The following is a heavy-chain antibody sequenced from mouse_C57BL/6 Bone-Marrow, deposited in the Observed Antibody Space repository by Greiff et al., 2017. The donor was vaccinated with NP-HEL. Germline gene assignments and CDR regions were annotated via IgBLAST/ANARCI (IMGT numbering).Heavy chain of an antibody. J-gene: IGHJ1*03. Sequence: QVQLKQSGPGLVAPSQSLSITCTVSGFSFTSYAISWVRQPPGKGLEWLGVIWPGGGTNYNSALKSRLSISKDNSKSQVFLKMNSLQTDDTARYYCARNDGYFDVWGTGTTVTVSS. V-gene: IGHV2-9-1*01. CDR3: ARNDGYFDV. CDR2: IWPGGGT. D-gene: IGHD1-2*01. CDR1: GFSFTSYA.